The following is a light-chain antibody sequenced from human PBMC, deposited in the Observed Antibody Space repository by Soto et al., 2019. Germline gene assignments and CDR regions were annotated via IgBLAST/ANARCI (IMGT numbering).Light chain of an antibody. CDR2: DAY. Sequence: DIQMTQAPPSLSASVGDRVTITCQSSHDIGNSLNWYQDKPGQAPKLVIYDAYNLETGVPSTFSGSGYGTHITFTITSLRPEDIATYYCQKSDHLPLFGPGTKVDIK. CDR3: QKSDHLPL. V-gene: IGKV1-33*01. J-gene: IGKJ3*01. CDR1: HDIGNS.